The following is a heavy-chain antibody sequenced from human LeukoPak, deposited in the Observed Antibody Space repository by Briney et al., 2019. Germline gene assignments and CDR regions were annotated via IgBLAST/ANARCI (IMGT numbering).Heavy chain of an antibody. V-gene: IGHV3-30*18. J-gene: IGHJ6*03. Sequence: QPGRSLRLSCAASGFTFSSYGMHWVRQVPGKGLEWLAFIQYDGSDKYYADSVKGRFTISRDNSRNTLYLQMNSLRVEDTAIFYCAKDGVMLASLTYWYMDVWGRGTTVTVSS. CDR2: IQYDGSDK. CDR3: AKDGVMLASLTYWYMDV. D-gene: IGHD3-16*01. CDR1: GFTFSSYG.